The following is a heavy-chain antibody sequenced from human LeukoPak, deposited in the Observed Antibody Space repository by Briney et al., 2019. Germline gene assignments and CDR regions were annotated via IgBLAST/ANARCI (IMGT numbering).Heavy chain of an antibody. CDR3: ASHTYYYDSSGYVYYYYYGMDV. CDR2: INHSGST. CDR1: GVSFSGYY. V-gene: IGHV4-34*01. D-gene: IGHD3-22*01. Sequence: SETLSLTCAVYGVSFSGYYWSWIRQPPGKGLEWIGEINHSGSTNYNPSLKSRVTISVDTSKNQFSLKLSSVTAADTAVYYCASHTYYYDSSGYVYYYYYGMDVWGQGTTVTVSS. J-gene: IGHJ6*02.